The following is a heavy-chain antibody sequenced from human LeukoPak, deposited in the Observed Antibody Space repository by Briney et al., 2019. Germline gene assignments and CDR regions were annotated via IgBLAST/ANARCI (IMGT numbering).Heavy chain of an antibody. Sequence: SETLSLTCAVYGGSFSGYYWSWIRQPPGKGLEWIGEINHSGSTNYNPSLKSRVTISVDTSKNQFSLKLSSVTAADTAVYYCARGVISSSWFYYYYYYIDVWGKGTTVTVSS. CDR2: INHSGST. J-gene: IGHJ6*03. CDR1: GGSFSGYY. CDR3: ARGVISSSWFYYYYYYIDV. D-gene: IGHD6-13*01. V-gene: IGHV4-34*01.